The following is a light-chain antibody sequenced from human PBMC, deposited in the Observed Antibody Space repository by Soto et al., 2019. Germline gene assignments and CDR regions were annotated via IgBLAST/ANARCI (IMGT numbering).Light chain of an antibody. V-gene: IGLV2-14*01. J-gene: IGLJ3*02. CDR2: DVS. CDR3: ASYTSSNTWV. CDR1: SSDVGAYNY. Sequence: QSVLTQPASVSGSPGQSITISCTGTSSDVGAYNYVSWFQQHPGTAPKLMIHDVSNRPSGVSNRFSGSKSGNAASLTISGLQAEDEADYYCASYTSSNTWVFGGGTKLTVL.